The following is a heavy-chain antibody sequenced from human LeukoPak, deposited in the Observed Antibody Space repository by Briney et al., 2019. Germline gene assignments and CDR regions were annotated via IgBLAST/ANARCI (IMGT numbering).Heavy chain of an antibody. CDR1: GGSIGASINSPNW. D-gene: IGHD3-22*01. V-gene: IGHV4-61*01. CDR3: ARYDSRATYGGAFEI. Sequence: PSGTLSLTCAASGGSIGASINSPNWWSWVRQPPGKGLEWIGYIYYSGSTSYNPSLKSRVSISLDTSKNQFSLKLRSVTAADTAVYYCARYDSRATYGGAFEIWGQGTMVTVSS. CDR2: IYYSGST. J-gene: IGHJ3*02.